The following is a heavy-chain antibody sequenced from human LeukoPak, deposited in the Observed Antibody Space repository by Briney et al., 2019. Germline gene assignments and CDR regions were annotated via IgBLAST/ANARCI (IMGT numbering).Heavy chain of an antibody. D-gene: IGHD2-15*01. CDR3: AKSGLNRFDY. J-gene: IGHJ4*02. CDR2: ISGDGDIT. CDR1: GFTFSNSG. Sequence: GGSLRLSCAASGFTFSNSGIAWVRQAPGKGLEWVSFISGDGDITYYADSVKGRFTISRDNSKNTLYLQMNSLRAEDTAVYYCAKSGLNRFDYWGQGTLVTVSS. V-gene: IGHV3-23*01.